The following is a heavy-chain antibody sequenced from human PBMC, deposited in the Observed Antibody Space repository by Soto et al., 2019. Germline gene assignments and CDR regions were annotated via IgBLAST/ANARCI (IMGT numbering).Heavy chain of an antibody. V-gene: IGHV5-51*01. Sequence: GESLKISCKGSGYSFTSYWIGWVRQMPGKGLEWMGIIYPGDSDTRSSPSFQGQVAISADKSISTAYLQWSSLKASDTAMYYCARVPRITMIIVVSWYFDLWGRGTLVTVSS. J-gene: IGHJ2*01. CDR3: ARVPRITMIIVVSWYFDL. CDR1: GYSFTSYW. D-gene: IGHD3-22*01. CDR2: IYPGDSDT.